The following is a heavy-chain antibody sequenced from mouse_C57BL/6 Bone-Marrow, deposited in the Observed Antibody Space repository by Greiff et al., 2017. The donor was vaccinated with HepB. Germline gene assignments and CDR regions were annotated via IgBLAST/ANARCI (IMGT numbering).Heavy chain of an antibody. CDR2: IYPRSGNT. D-gene: IGHD3-3*01. V-gene: IGHV1-81*01. CDR1: GYTFTSYG. Sequence: VQLQQSGAELARPGASVKLSCKASGYTFTSYGISWVKQRTGQGLEWIGEIYPRSGNTYYNEKFKGKATLTADKSSSTAYLELRSLTSEDSAVYFCARSRLGGAYWGQGTLVTVSA. CDR3: ARSRLGGAY. J-gene: IGHJ3*01.